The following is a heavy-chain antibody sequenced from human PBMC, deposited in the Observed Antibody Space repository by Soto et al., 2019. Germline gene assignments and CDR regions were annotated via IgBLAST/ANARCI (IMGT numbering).Heavy chain of an antibody. J-gene: IGHJ6*02. D-gene: IGHD3-3*01. CDR3: ATYYDFWSGYQGYYYYGMDV. CDR2: IIPIFGTA. Sequence: QVQLVQSGAEVKKPGSSVKVSCKASGGTFSSYAISWVRQALGQGLEWMGGIIPIFGTANYAQKFQGRVTITADESTSTAYMELSSLRSEDTAVYYCATYYDFWSGYQGYYYYGMDVWGQGTTVTVSS. V-gene: IGHV1-69*01. CDR1: GGTFSSYA.